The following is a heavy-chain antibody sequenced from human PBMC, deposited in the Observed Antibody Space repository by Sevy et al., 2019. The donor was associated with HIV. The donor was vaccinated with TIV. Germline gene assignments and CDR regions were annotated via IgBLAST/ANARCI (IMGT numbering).Heavy chain of an antibody. J-gene: IGHJ6*02. V-gene: IGHV3-30*02. CDR2: IRYDGSNK. D-gene: IGHD4-4*01. CDR1: GFTFSSYG. Sequence: GGSLRLSCAASGFTFSSYGMHWVRQAPSKGLEWVAFIRYDGSNKYYADSVKGRFTISRDNSKNTLYLQMNSLRAEDTAVYYCAKDLDYIHYYYYGMDVWGQGTTVTVSS. CDR3: AKDLDYIHYYYYGMDV.